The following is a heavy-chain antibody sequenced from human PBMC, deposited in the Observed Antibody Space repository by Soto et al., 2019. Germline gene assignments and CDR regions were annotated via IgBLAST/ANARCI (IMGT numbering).Heavy chain of an antibody. CDR1: GGSISSYY. J-gene: IGHJ4*02. V-gene: IGHV4-59*01. CDR3: ARVGSTVTSPFDY. D-gene: IGHD4-17*01. Sequence: PSETLSLTCTVSGGSISSYYWSWIRQPPGKGLEWIGYIYYSGSTNYNPSLKSRVTISVDTSKNQFSLKLSSVTAADTAVYYCARVGSTVTSPFDYWGQGTLVTV. CDR2: IYYSGST.